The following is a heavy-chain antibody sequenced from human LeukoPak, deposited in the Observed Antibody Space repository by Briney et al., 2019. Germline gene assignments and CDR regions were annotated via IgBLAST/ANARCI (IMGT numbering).Heavy chain of an antibody. V-gene: IGHV7-4-1*02. J-gene: IGHJ4*02. D-gene: IGHD3-3*01. CDR3: ARANYDFWSVYYTAPPGFDY. CDR1: GYTFTSYA. Sequence: ASVKVSCTASGYTFTSYAMNWVRQAPGQGLEWMGWINTNTGNPTYAQGFTGRFVFSLDTSVSTAYLQISSLKAEDTAVYYCARANYDFWSVYYTAPPGFDYWGQGTLVTVSS. CDR2: INTNTGNP.